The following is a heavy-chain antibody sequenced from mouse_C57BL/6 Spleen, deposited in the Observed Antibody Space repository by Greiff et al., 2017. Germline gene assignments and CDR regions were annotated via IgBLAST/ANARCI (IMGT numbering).Heavy chain of an antibody. CDR3: ARDGYGKVGAMDY. V-gene: IGHV1-64*01. CDR2: IHPNSGST. Sequence: QVQLQQPGAELVKPGASVKLSCKASGYTFTSYWMHWVKQRPGQGLEWIGMIHPNSGSTNYNEKFKSKATLTVDKSSSTAYMQLSSLTSEDSAVDYGARDGYGKVGAMDYWGQGTTVTVSS. D-gene: IGHD2-2*01. CDR1: GYTFTSYW. J-gene: IGHJ4*01.